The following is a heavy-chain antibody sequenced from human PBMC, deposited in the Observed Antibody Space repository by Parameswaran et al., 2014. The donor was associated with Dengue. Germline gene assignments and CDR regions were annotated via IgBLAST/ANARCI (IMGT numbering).Heavy chain of an antibody. D-gene: IGHD4-23*01. Sequence: VRQAPGKGLEWVSAISGSGGSTYYADSVKGRFTISRDNSKNTLYLQMNSLRAEDTAVYYCAKDLKGTTVVRYFDYWGQGTLVTVSS. J-gene: IGHJ4*02. CDR2: ISGSGGST. V-gene: IGHV3-23*01. CDR3: AKDLKGTTVVRYFDY.